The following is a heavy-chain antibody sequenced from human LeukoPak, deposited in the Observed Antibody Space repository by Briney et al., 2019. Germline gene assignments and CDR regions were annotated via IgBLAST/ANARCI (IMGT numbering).Heavy chain of an antibody. V-gene: IGHV5-51*01. D-gene: IGHD3-3*01. J-gene: IGHJ3*02. CDR2: IYPGDSDT. Sequence: GESLKISCKGSGYSFTSHWIGWVRQMPGKGLEWMGIIYPGDSDTRYSPSFLGQVTISADKSISTAYLQWSSLKASDTAMYYCARGGTITIFAVATGGAFDIWGQGTMVTVSS. CDR1: GYSFTSHW. CDR3: ARGGTITIFAVATGGAFDI.